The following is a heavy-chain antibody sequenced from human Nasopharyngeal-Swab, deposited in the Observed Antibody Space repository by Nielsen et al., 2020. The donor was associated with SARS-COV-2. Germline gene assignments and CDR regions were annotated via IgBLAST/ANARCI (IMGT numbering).Heavy chain of an antibody. D-gene: IGHD6-13*01. J-gene: IGHJ6*03. CDR1: GFTFSSYG. CDR2: ISYDGSNK. Sequence: GESLKIPCAASGFTFSSYGMHWVRQAPGKGLEWVAVISYDGSNKYYADSVKGRFTISRDNSKNTLYLQMNSLRAEDTAVYYCAKGDSSNWSDYYMDVWGKGTTVTVSS. V-gene: IGHV3-30*18. CDR3: AKGDSSNWSDYYMDV.